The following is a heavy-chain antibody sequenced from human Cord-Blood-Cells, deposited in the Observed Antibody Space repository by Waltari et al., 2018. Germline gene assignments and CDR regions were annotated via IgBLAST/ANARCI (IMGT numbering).Heavy chain of an antibody. V-gene: IGHV4-34*01. CDR2: INHRGST. D-gene: IGHD5-18*01. J-gene: IGHJ4*02. CDR1: GGSVSGYY. CDR3: ARDVVYSYGYGEVDY. Sequence: QVQLQQWGAGLLKPSETLSLTCAVYGGSVSGYYWSWIRQPPGKGLEWIGEINHRGSTNYNPSLKSRVTISVDAAKTQFSLKLSSVTAADTAVYYCARDVVYSYGYGEVDYWGQGTLVTVSS.